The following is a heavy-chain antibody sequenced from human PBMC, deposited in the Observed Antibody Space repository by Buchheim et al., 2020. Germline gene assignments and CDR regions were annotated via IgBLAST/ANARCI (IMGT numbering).Heavy chain of an antibody. Sequence: EVQLVESGGGLVQPGGSLRLSCAASGFTFSTYWMNWVRQAPGKGLVWVSRMNGDGTSTSYADSVKGRFTISRDNAKNTLYLQMNNLRVEDTAVYYCTTTGTRWLQPEYWGQGTL. CDR1: GFTFSTYW. CDR2: MNGDGTST. J-gene: IGHJ4*02. V-gene: IGHV3-74*01. CDR3: TTTGTRWLQPEY. D-gene: IGHD5-24*01.